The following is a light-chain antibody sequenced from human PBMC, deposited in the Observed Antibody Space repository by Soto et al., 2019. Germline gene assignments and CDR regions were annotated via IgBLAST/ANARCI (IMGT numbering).Light chain of an antibody. V-gene: IGLV3-21*02. CDR3: HVWDTNSEVV. Sequence: SYELTQPPSVSVAPGQTATISCGGDDVESKIMHWTQQKSGQAPVLVVYDDFHRPSGVPERFSGSNSGNMATLTISRVEAGDEADYYCHVWDTNSEVVFGGGTKLTVL. J-gene: IGLJ3*02. CDR2: DDF. CDR1: DVESKI.